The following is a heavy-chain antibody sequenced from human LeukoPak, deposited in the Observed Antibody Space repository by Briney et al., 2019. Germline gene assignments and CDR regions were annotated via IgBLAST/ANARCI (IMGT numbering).Heavy chain of an antibody. Sequence: GGSLRLSCAASGFTFSDYYMSWIRQAPGKGLEWVSYISSSGSTIYYADSVKGRFTISRDNAKNTLYLQMNSLRAEDTAVYYCAKGLLAGKYYYYGMDVWGQGTTVTVSS. J-gene: IGHJ6*02. D-gene: IGHD6-19*01. CDR3: AKGLLAGKYYYYGMDV. CDR1: GFTFSDYY. V-gene: IGHV3-11*04. CDR2: ISSSGSTI.